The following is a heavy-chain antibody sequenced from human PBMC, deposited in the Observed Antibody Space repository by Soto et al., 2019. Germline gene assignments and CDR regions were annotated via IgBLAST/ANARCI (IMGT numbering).Heavy chain of an antibody. CDR2: ISAYNGNT. J-gene: IGHJ6*02. Sequence: SVEVSFRASCYTFTSYGISWVRQAPGQGLEWMGWISAYNGNTNYAQKLQGRVTMTTDTSTSTAYMELRSLRSDDTAVYYCASGLRTIAAAGTNYYYGMDVWGQGTTVTVSS. V-gene: IGHV1-18*04. CDR3: ASGLRTIAAAGTNYYYGMDV. D-gene: IGHD6-13*01. CDR1: CYTFTSYG.